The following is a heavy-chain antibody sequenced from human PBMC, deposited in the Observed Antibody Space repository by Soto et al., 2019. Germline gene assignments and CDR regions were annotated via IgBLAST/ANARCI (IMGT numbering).Heavy chain of an antibody. V-gene: IGHV3-23*01. Sequence: EVQLLESGGGLVQPGGSLRLSRAASGVTFSSHAMSWVRQAPGKGLEWVATIISSGDSTNYADSVKGRFTISRDNSKNTLFLQMNSLRAEDTAVYYCAKGYCSGGTCHSVFDCWGQGTLVTVSS. CDR1: GVTFSSHA. CDR2: IISSGDST. J-gene: IGHJ4*02. D-gene: IGHD2-15*01. CDR3: AKGYCSGGTCHSVFDC.